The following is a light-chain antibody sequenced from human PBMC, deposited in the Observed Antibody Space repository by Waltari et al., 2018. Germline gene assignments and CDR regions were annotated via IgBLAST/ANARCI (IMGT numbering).Light chain of an antibody. J-gene: IGLJ1*01. Sequence: SYELTQPPSVSVSPGHTLTITCSGAQLGDKYVSWYQQKPGQSPVLVIPQDTKRTSGFPESFSRSSSGNTATLTISETLGMDAADYYCQSWDSSTFYVSGTGTKVTV. CDR3: QSWDSSTFYV. V-gene: IGLV3-1*01. CDR1: QLGDKY. CDR2: QDT.